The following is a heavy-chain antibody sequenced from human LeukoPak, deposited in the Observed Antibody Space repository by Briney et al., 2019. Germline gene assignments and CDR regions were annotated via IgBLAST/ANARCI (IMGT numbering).Heavy chain of an antibody. D-gene: IGHD3-10*01. J-gene: IGHJ2*01. V-gene: IGHV3-53*01. CDR2: LYSGSDT. CDR3: ARVGDHFHWYFDL. Sequence: PGGSLRLSCAPSGLTVGSKYTNWVRQAPGKGLEWVSILYSGSDTYYSDSVKGRFTISRDDSKNTLSLQMNSLRTEDTAVYYCARVGDHFHWYFDLWGRGTLVTVSS. CDR1: GLTVGSKY.